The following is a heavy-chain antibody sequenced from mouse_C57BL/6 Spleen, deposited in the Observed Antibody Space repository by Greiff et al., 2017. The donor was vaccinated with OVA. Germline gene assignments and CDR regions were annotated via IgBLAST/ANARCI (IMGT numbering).Heavy chain of an antibody. CDR2: IYPGSGST. CDR1: GYTFTSYW. CDR3: ARDSTVVAKGDY. J-gene: IGHJ2*01. Sequence: QVQLKQPGADLVKPGASVKMSCKASGYTFTSYWITWVKQRPGQGLEWIGDIYPGSGSTNYNEKFKSKATLTVDTSSSTAYMQLSSLTSEDSAVYYCARDSTVVAKGDYWGQGTTLTVSS. V-gene: IGHV1-55*01. D-gene: IGHD1-1*01.